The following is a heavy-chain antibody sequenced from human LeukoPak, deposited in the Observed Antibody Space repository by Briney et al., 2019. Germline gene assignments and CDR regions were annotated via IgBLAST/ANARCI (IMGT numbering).Heavy chain of an antibody. Sequence: PGGSLRLSCGASGFTFNSHWMHWVRHAPGKGLVWVSRINREGNDTIYADSVKGRFTISRDNAKNTLYLQMNSLRAEDTAVYYCAELGITMIGGVWGKGTTVTISS. J-gene: IGHJ6*04. CDR1: GFTFNSHW. V-gene: IGHV3-74*01. CDR3: AELGITMIGGV. CDR2: INREGNDT. D-gene: IGHD3-10*02.